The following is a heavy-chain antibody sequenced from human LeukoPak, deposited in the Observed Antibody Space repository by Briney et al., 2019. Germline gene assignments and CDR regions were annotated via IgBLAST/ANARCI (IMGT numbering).Heavy chain of an antibody. CDR1: GFTFSSYG. D-gene: IGHD3-10*01. CDR2: ISYDGSNK. J-gene: IGHJ1*01. V-gene: IGHV3-30*18. CDR3: AKDRPPYYYYGSGSYYEYFQH. Sequence: GGSLRLSCAASGFTFSSYGMHWVRQAPGKGLEWVAVISYDGSNKYYADSVKGRFTISRDNSKNTLYLQMNSLRAEDTAVYYCAKDRPPYYYYGSGSYYEYFQHWGQGTLVTVSS.